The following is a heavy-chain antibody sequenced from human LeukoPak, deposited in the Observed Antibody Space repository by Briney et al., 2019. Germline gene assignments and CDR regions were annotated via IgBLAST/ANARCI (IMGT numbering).Heavy chain of an antibody. V-gene: IGHV3-74*01. CDR3: TGHHQAYSRTY. D-gene: IGHD4-11*01. CDR1: GFTLSSYW. CDR2: ISTDASST. J-gene: IGHJ4*02. Sequence: GGSLRLSCAGSGFTLSSYWMHWVRHAPGKGLVWVSRISTDASSTTYADSVKGRFTISRDNAKDTLYLQMNSLRAEDMVAYYCTGHHQAYSRTYWGQGTLATVSS.